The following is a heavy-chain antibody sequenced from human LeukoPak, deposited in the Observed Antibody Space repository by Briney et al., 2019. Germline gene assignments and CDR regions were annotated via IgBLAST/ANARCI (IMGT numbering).Heavy chain of an antibody. V-gene: IGHV1-24*01. J-gene: IGHJ4*02. CDR1: GYTLTELS. D-gene: IGHD3-10*01. CDR3: ATIPNYYGSGGY. Sequence: ASVEVSCKVSGYTLTELSMHWVRQAPGKGLEWMGGFDPEDGETIYAQKFQGRVTMTEDTSTDTAYMELSSLRSEDTAVYYCATIPNYYGSGGYWGQGTLVTVSS. CDR2: FDPEDGET.